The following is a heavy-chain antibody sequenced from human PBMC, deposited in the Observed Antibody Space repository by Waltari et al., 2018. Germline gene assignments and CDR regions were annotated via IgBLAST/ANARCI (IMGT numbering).Heavy chain of an antibody. D-gene: IGHD3-10*01. J-gene: IGHJ3*01. V-gene: IGHV1-69-2*01. CDR3: VTALGDRSSASRPFDV. CDR1: GYRFTDYY. Sequence: EVQLLQSGTELKKPGSTVKISCQVSGYRFTDYYIHWGQQAPGQGPQWMGLVDPEAGETISAERFQGRVTITADTSTETAFMELSSLTSDDTAVYYCVTALGDRSSASRPFDVWGLGTLITVSS. CDR2: VDPEAGET.